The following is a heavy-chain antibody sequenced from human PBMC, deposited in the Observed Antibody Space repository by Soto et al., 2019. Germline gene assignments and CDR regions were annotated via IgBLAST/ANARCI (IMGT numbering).Heavy chain of an antibody. CDR1: GGSISSYY. J-gene: IGHJ4*02. CDR2: IYYSGST. V-gene: IGHV4-59*08. D-gene: IGHD4-17*01. Sequence: SETLSLTCTVSGGSISSYYWSWIRQPPGKGLEWIGYIYYSGSTNYNPSLKSRVTISVDTSKNQFSLKLSSVTAADTAVYYCARHPRDYGDLDYWGQGTLVTVSS. CDR3: ARHPRDYGDLDY.